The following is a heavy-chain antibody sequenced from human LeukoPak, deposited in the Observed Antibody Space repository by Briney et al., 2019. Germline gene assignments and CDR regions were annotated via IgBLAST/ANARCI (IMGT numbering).Heavy chain of an antibody. V-gene: IGHV3-23*01. J-gene: IGHJ3*01. CDR3: VKEHVDRAFTRSFEI. D-gene: IGHD3-10*01. CDR1: GFTFSTNP. CDR2: ISPDNT. Sequence: GGSLRLSCAASGFTFSTNPMSWVRQAPGRGLEWVSAISPDNTYYADSVKGRFTISRDDSKNTVYLQMNSPSAEDTARYYCVKEHVDRAFTRSFEIWGQGTVVTVSS.